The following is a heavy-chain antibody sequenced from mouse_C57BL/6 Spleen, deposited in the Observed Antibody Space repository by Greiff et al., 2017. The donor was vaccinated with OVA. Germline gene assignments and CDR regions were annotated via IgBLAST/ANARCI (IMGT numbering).Heavy chain of an antibody. V-gene: IGHV1-69*01. CDR3: ARGDVDY. D-gene: IGHD3-3*01. J-gene: IGHJ2*01. Sequence: QVQLKESGAELVMPGASVKLSCKASGYTFTSYWMHWVKQRPGQGLEWIGEIDPSDSYTNYNQKFKGKSTLTVDKSSSTAYMQLSSLTSEDSAVYYCARGDVDYWGQGTTLTVSS. CDR2: IDPSDSYT. CDR1: GYTFTSYW.